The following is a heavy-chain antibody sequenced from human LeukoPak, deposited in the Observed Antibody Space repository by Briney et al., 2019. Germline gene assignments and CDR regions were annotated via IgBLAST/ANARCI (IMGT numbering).Heavy chain of an antibody. Sequence: GESLKISCEGSGYSFTNYWIGWVRQMPGKGLEWMGINSPGDSDTRYSPSFQGQVTISADKSISTAYLQWSSLKASDTAMYYCAARPGTDVVIGWGQGTLVTVSS. V-gene: IGHV5-51*01. CDR3: AARPGTDVVIG. J-gene: IGHJ4*02. CDR2: NSPGDSDT. D-gene: IGHD3-22*01. CDR1: GYSFTNYW.